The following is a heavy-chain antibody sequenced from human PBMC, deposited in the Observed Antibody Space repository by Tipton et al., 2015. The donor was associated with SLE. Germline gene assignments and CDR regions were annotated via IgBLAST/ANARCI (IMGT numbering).Heavy chain of an antibody. CDR2: IYYSGST. CDR3: ARGVVQGVIGDYFDY. V-gene: IGHV4-39*01. J-gene: IGHJ4*02. Sequence: TLSLTCTVSGGSISSSSYYWGWIRQPLGKGLEWIGSIYYSGSTYYNPSLKSRVTISVDTSKNQFSLKLSSVTAADTAVYYCARGVVQGVIGDYFDYWGQGTLVTVSS. D-gene: IGHD3-10*01. CDR1: GGSISSSSYY.